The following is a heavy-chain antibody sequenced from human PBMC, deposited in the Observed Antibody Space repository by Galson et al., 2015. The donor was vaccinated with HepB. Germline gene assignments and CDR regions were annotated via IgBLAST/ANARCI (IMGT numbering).Heavy chain of an antibody. CDR1: GFTFNNYA. CDR3: AKDYSSGWYGAELDY. Sequence: ALRLSCAASGFTFNNYAITWGRQAPGNGLEWLSAVSVSVGNTYYADSETGRFTISRDNSNNTVYLQMNSLRAEDTAVYYCAKDYSSGWYGAELDYWGQGTLVTVSS. D-gene: IGHD6-19*01. V-gene: IGHV3-23*01. CDR2: VSVSVGNT. J-gene: IGHJ4*02.